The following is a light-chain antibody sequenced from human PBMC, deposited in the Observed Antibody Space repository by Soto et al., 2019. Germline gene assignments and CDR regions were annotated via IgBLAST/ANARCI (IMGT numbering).Light chain of an antibody. CDR3: QQYGNSPIT. J-gene: IGKJ5*01. Sequence: ETVCSQSPCTLSLSPGERATLSCRPSQSVSNNYLAWYQQKPGQAPRLLIYGASNRATGIPDRFSGSGSGTDFTLTISSLEPEDYGVYHCQQYGNSPITFGQGTRLEIK. V-gene: IGKV3-20*01. CDR2: GAS. CDR1: QSVSNNY.